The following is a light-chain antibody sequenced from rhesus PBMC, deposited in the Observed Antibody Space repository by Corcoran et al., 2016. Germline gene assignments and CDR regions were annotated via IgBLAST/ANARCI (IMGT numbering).Light chain of an antibody. CDR1: QGISSY. V-gene: IGKV1-28*03. J-gene: IGKJ1*01. CDR3: LQHNSYPWT. CDR2: DAS. Sequence: DIQMTQSPSSLSASVGDTVTITCRASQGISSYLNWFQQKPGKAPKLLIYDASRLESGVPSRFSGSGSGTDFTLTISSLQPEDVAAYYCLQHNSYPWTFGQGTKVEIK.